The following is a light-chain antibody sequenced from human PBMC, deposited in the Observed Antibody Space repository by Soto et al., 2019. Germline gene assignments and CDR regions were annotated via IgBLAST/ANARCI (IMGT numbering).Light chain of an antibody. CDR1: QSIRSH. CDR3: HQYHSWPPYT. CDR2: GAS. V-gene: IGKV3-15*01. J-gene: IGKJ2*01. Sequence: EVVMTQSPATLSVSPGERVTLSCRASQSIRSHLAWYQQKPGQAPRLLIYGASARATGIPARFSGSGSGTEFTLNISSLQSEDFALYYCHQYHSWPPYTFGQGTKLEIK.